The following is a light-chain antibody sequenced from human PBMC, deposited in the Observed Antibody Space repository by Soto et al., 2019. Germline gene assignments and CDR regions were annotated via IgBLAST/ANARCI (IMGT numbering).Light chain of an antibody. CDR3: QQYNSYSRA. CDR2: KAS. Sequence: DIQMTQSPSTLSASVGDRVTITCRASQSISTWLAWYQQKPGKAPNLLIYKASSLASGVPPRFSGSGSGTDFTLTISSLHPDDFATYYCQQYNSYSRAFGQGTKVEIK. V-gene: IGKV1-5*03. CDR1: QSISTW. J-gene: IGKJ1*01.